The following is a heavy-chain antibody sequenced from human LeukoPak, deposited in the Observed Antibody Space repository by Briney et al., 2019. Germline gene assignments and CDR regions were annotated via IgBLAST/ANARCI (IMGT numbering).Heavy chain of an antibody. V-gene: IGHV1-8*01. CDR3: ALRVDYYYYYGMDV. J-gene: IGHJ6*02. CDR2: MNPNSGNT. CDR1: GYTFTSYD. Sequence: GASVKVSCKASGYTFTSYDINGVRQATGQGLEWMGWMNPNSGNTGYAQKFQGRVTMTRNTSISTAYMELSSLRSEDTAVYYCALRVDYYYYYGMDVWGQGTTVTVSS.